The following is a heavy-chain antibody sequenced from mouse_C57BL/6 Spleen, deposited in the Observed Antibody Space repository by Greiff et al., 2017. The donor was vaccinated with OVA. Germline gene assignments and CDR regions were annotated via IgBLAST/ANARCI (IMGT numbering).Heavy chain of an antibody. V-gene: IGHV1-19*01. J-gene: IGHJ1*03. Sequence: VQLQQSGPVLVKPGASVKMSCKASGYTFTDYYMNWVKQSHGKSLEWIGVINPYNGGTSYNQKLKGKATLTVDKSSSTAYMELNSLTSEDSAVYYCARGPTVVATTENWYFDVWGTGTTVTVSS. CDR3: ARGPTVVATTENWYFDV. CDR2: INPYNGGT. D-gene: IGHD1-1*01. CDR1: GYTFTDYY.